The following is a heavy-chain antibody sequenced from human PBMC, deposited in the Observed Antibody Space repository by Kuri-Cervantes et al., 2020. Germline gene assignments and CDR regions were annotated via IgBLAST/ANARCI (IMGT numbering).Heavy chain of an antibody. D-gene: IGHD6-19*01. V-gene: IGHV3-30*03. CDR2: ISYDGSNK. J-gene: IGHJ4*02. CDR1: GSTLSSYG. Sequence: GSLLRFPCAASGSTLSSYGMHWVRQAPGKGLEWVAVISYDGSNKYYADSVKGRFTISRDNSKNTLYLQMNSLIAEDTAVYYCARDSPEYISGWYADYFDYWGQGTLVTVSS. CDR3: ARDSPEYISGWYADYFDY.